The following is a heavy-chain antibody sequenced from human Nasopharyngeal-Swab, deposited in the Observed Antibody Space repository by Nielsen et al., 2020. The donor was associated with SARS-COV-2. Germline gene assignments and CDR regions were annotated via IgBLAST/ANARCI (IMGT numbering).Heavy chain of an antibody. Sequence: GESLKFSCAASGFTFSSYWMSWVRQAPGKGLEWVANIKQDGSEKYYVDSVKGRFTISRDNAKNSLYLQMNSLRAEDTAVYYCARDGGGGEDCSSTSCYLDYYYYYGMDVWGQGTTVTVSS. D-gene: IGHD2-2*01. CDR1: GFTFSSYW. CDR2: IKQDGSEK. CDR3: ARDGGGGEDCSSTSCYLDYYYYYGMDV. J-gene: IGHJ6*02. V-gene: IGHV3-7*01.